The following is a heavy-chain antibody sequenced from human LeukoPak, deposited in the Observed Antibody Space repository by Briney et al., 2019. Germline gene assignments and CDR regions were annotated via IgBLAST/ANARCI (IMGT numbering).Heavy chain of an antibody. CDR3: ASDRNSNNWFFY. V-gene: IGHV3-23*01. J-gene: IGHJ5*01. D-gene: IGHD6-13*01. CDR2: ISGSDGST. CDR1: GFTFSTYA. Sequence: AGGSLRLSCAASGFTFSTYAMGWVRQAPGKGLEWVSTISGSDGSTDYADSVKGRFTISRDSSKNTLYLQMNTLRAEDTAIYYCASDRNSNNWFFYWGQGTLVTVSS.